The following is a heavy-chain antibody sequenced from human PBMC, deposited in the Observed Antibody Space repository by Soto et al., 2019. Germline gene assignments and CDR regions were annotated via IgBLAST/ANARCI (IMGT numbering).Heavy chain of an antibody. V-gene: IGHV3-30*18. Sequence: QVQLVESGGGVVQPGRSLRLSCAASGFTFSSYGMHWVRQAPGKGLGWVAVISYDGSNKYYADSVKGRFTISRDHSKNTLYLQMNSLRAEDTAVYYCAKARAEMATIRGGSHFDYWGQGTLVTVSS. D-gene: IGHD5-12*01. CDR1: GFTFSSYG. CDR3: AKARAEMATIRGGSHFDY. J-gene: IGHJ4*02. CDR2: ISYDGSNK.